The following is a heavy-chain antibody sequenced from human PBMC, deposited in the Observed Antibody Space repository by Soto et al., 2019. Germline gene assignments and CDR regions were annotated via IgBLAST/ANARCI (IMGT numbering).Heavy chain of an antibody. CDR2: IKGDGTNT. CDR1: GFTFSSYL. Sequence: EVQLVESGGGLVQFGGSLRLSCAASGFTFSSYLMHWVRQVPGKGLGWVSRIKGDGTNTGYADSVKGRITISRDNVKNTLYLQKNRLRAEDTAVYYCARGLSGYYGFDYWGQGTLVTVSS. CDR3: ARGLSGYYGFDY. V-gene: IGHV3-74*01. J-gene: IGHJ4*02. D-gene: IGHD5-12*01.